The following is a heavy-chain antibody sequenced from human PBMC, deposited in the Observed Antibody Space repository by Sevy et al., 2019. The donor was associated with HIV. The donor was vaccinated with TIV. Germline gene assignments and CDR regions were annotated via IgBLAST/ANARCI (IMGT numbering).Heavy chain of an antibody. D-gene: IGHD3-3*01. CDR1: GFSFDDYT. Sequence: GGSLRLSRAASGFSFDDYTMNWVRQAPGKGLEWVSGITWNGDSTAYAESVEGRFTVSRDNDKSSLYLQMDSLRAEDTAVYYCARDRRGYFHKSGYLISDAFDIWGQGTMVTVSS. J-gene: IGHJ3*02. V-gene: IGHV3-20*04. CDR3: ARDRRGYFHKSGYLISDAFDI. CDR2: ITWNGDST.